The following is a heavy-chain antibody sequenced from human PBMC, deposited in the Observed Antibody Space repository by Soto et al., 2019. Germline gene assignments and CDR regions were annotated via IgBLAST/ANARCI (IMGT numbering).Heavy chain of an antibody. V-gene: IGHV1-69*06. Sequence: QVRLAQSGAEVKSPGSSVRVSCKASGATFSTYGITWVRQAPRQGLEWVGAILPMFRKTNYAQKVQGRVTIIADKSPDTVYLDLSRLRSDDTAIYFCARVVQLGSNYGMDVWGQGTTVVVSS. CDR1: GATFSTYG. CDR2: ILPMFRKT. CDR3: ARVVQLGSNYGMDV. D-gene: IGHD1-1*01. J-gene: IGHJ6*02.